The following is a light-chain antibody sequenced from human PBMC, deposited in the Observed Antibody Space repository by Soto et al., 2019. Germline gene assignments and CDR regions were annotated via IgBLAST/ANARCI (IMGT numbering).Light chain of an antibody. CDR1: QGINNY. CDR3: QQLDSYPLT. V-gene: IGKV1-9*01. Sequence: IQLTQSPSSLSASVGDRVTITCRARQGINNYLGWYQQKPGKAPKLLIYAASTLLSGVPLRFSGSGSGTEFTLTISSLQPEDFATYYCQQLDSYPLTFGGGTKVEIK. J-gene: IGKJ4*01. CDR2: AAS.